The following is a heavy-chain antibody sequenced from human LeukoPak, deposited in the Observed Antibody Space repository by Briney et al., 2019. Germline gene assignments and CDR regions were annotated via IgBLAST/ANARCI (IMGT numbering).Heavy chain of an antibody. Sequence: SETLSLTCTVYGGSISSYYWSWIRQPPGKGLEWIGYIYSSGSTNYNPSLKSRVTISLDTSKNQFSLKLSSVTAADTAVYYCATAASSGHIDQWGPGTLVTVSS. V-gene: IGHV4-59*08. CDR1: GGSISSYY. CDR2: IYSSGST. CDR3: ATAASSGHIDQ. J-gene: IGHJ4*02. D-gene: IGHD6-19*01.